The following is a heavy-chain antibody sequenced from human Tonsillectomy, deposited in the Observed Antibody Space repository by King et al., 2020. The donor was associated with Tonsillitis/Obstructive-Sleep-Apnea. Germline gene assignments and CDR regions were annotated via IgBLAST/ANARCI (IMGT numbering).Heavy chain of an antibody. Sequence: VQLVESGAEVKKPGASVKVSCKASGYTFTSYYMHWVRQAPGQGLEWMGIINPSGGSTRYAEKFQGRVTMTRETSTSTVYMDLSSLRSEDTAMYYCARGGTGDLYYLEYWGQGTLVTVSS. D-gene: IGHD7-27*01. V-gene: IGHV1-46*01. CDR1: GYTFTSYY. CDR2: INPSGGST. J-gene: IGHJ4*02. CDR3: ARGGTGDLYYLEY.